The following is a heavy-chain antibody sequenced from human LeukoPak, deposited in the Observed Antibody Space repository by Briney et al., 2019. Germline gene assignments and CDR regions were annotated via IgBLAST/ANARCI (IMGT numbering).Heavy chain of an antibody. CDR2: ISGGGGRT. V-gene: IGHV3-23*01. J-gene: IGHJ4*02. Sequence: GGSLRLSCAASGFTFSSYAMSWVRQAPGKGLEWVSAISGGGGRTYYADSVKGRFTISRDNSKNTLYLQMNSLRAEDTAVYYCAKVHSSWYPSAFDYWGQGTLVTVSS. CDR1: GFTFSSYA. CDR3: AKVHSSWYPSAFDY. D-gene: IGHD6-13*01.